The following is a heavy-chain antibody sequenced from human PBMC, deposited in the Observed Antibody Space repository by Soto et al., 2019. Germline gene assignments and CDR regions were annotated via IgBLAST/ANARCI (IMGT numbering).Heavy chain of an antibody. V-gene: IGHV3-23*01. J-gene: IGHJ5*02. Sequence: GGSLRLSCAASGFTFSSYAMSWVRQAPGKGLEWVSAISGSGGSTYYADSVKGRFTISRDNSKNTLYLQMNSLRAEDTAVYYCAKEQDDDYGDYDHWFDPWGQGTLVTVSS. CDR1: GFTFSSYA. CDR2: ISGSGGST. CDR3: AKEQDDDYGDYDHWFDP. D-gene: IGHD4-17*01.